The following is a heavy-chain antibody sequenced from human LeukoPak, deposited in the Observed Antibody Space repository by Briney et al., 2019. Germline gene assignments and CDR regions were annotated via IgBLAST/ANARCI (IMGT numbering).Heavy chain of an antibody. Sequence: GGSLRLSCAASGFTFSSYLMSWVRQAPGKGLEWVANIKQDGSEKYYVDSVKGRFTISRDNAKNSLYLQMNSLRAEDTAVYYCARSYDSRSYYFDYWGQGTLVSVSS. V-gene: IGHV3-7*01. D-gene: IGHD3-22*01. J-gene: IGHJ4*02. CDR1: GFTFSSYL. CDR2: IKQDGSEK. CDR3: ARSYDSRSYYFDY.